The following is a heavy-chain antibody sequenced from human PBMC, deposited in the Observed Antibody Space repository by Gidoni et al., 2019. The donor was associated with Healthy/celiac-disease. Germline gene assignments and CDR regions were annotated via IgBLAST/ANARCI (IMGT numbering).Heavy chain of an antibody. CDR1: GFTFSSYG. Sequence: QVQLVESGGGVVQPGRSLRLPCAASGFTFSSYGMHWVRQAPGKGLEWVAVIWYDGSNKYYADSVKGRFTISRDNSKNTLYLQMNSLRAEDTAVYYCARAPGQGLYFDYWGQGTLVTVSS. CDR2: IWYDGSNK. CDR3: ARAPGQGLYFDY. D-gene: IGHD3-10*01. V-gene: IGHV3-33*01. J-gene: IGHJ4*02.